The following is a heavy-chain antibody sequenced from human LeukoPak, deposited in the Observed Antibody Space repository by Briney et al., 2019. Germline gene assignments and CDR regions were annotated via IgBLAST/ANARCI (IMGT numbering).Heavy chain of an antibody. Sequence: PGGSLRLSCAASGFTFSSYWMSWVRQAPGKGPEWVVNINEDGSKKYYVDSVKGRFTISRDNAKNSLYLQMNSLRAEDTAVYYCARSVRGYSYGRDAFDIWGQGTMVTVSS. CDR1: GFTFSSYW. J-gene: IGHJ3*02. D-gene: IGHD5-18*01. CDR2: INEDGSKK. V-gene: IGHV3-7*04. CDR3: ARSVRGYSYGRDAFDI.